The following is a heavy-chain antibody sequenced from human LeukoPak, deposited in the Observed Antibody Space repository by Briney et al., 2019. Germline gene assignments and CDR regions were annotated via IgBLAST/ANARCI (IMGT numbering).Heavy chain of an antibody. Sequence: ASVMVSCKASGYTFTDYYMHWVRQAPGQGLEWMGWINPDSGGPNYAQKFQGRVTMTRDTSISTAYMELSRLRSDDTAVYYCARESRGILNYFDFWGQGTLVTVSS. V-gene: IGHV1-2*02. D-gene: IGHD3-22*01. J-gene: IGHJ4*02. CDR3: ARESRGILNYFDF. CDR1: GYTFTDYY. CDR2: INPDSGGP.